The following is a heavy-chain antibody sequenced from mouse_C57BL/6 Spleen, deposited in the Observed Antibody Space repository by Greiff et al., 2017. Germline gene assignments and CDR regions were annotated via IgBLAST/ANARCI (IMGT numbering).Heavy chain of an antibody. J-gene: IGHJ3*01. Sequence: EVKVEESGGGLVQPGGSMKLSCAASGFTFSDAWMDWVRQSPEKGLEWVAEIRNKANNHATYYAESVKGRFTISRDDSKSSVYLQMNSLRAEDTGIYYCTRLLYDYDAWFAYWGQGTLVTVSA. CDR3: TRLLYDYDAWFAY. D-gene: IGHD2-4*01. CDR2: IRNKANNHAT. CDR1: GFTFSDAW. V-gene: IGHV6-6*01.